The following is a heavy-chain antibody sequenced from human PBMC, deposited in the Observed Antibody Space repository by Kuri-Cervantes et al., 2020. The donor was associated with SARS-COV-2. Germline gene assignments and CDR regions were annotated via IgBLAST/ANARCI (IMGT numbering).Heavy chain of an antibody. J-gene: IGHJ4*02. CDR1: GYTFTGYY. CDR3: ARGFSPASIAAPNPFGY. Sequence: ASVRVSCKASGYTFTGYYMHWVRQAPGQGLEWMGWINPNSGGTNYAQKFQGRVTMTRDTSISTAYMELSRLRSDDTAVYYCARGFSPASIAAPNPFGYWGQGTLVTVSS. CDR2: INPNSGGT. D-gene: IGHD6-6*01. V-gene: IGHV1-2*02.